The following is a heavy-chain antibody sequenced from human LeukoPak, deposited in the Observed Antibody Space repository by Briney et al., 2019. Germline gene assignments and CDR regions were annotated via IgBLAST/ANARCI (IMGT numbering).Heavy chain of an antibody. J-gene: IGHJ4*02. CDR2: IRYDGSNK. V-gene: IGHV3-30*02. D-gene: IGHD3-10*01. Sequence: PGGSLRLSCAASGFTFSNYGMHWVRQAPGKGLEWVAFIRYDGSNKYYVDSVKGRFTISRDDSKNTLYLQMNSLRAEDTAVYYCAKEGYYGSGSSKDTPHFDYWGQGTLVTVSS. CDR3: AKEGYYGSGSSKDTPHFDY. CDR1: GFTFSNYG.